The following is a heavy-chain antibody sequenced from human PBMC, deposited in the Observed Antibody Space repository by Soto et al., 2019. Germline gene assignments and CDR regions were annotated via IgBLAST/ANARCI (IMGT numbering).Heavy chain of an antibody. Sequence: ASVKVSCKASGYTFTSYGISWVRQAPGQGLEWMGWISAYNGNTNYAQKFQGWVTMTRDTSISTAYMELSRLRSDDTAVYYCARDYCSGGSCYSYYGMDVWGQGTTVTVSS. CDR1: GYTFTSYG. D-gene: IGHD2-15*01. V-gene: IGHV1-18*01. CDR3: ARDYCSGGSCYSYYGMDV. J-gene: IGHJ6*02. CDR2: ISAYNGNT.